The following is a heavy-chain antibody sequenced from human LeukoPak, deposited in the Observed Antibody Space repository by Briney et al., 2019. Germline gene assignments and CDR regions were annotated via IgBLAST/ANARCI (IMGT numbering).Heavy chain of an antibody. V-gene: IGHV1-69*05. CDR2: IIPIFGTA. CDR3: ASGSGITGTTPSFDY. D-gene: IGHD1-7*01. J-gene: IGHJ4*02. Sequence: SVKVSCKASGGTFSSYAISWVRQAPGQGLEWMGGIIPIFGTANYAQKFQGRVTITTDESTSTAYMELSSLRSEDTAVYYCASGSGITGTTPSFDYWGQGTLVTVSS. CDR1: GGTFSSYA.